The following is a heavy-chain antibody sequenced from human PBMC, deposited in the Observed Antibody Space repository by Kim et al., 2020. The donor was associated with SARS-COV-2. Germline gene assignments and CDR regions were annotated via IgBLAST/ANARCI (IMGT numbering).Heavy chain of an antibody. CDR2: ISSSGSTI. Sequence: GGSLRLSCAASGFTFSDYYMSWIRQAPGKGLEWVSYISSSGSTIYYADSVKGRFTISRDNAKNSLYLQMNSLRAEDTAVYYCARDYLWILLWEPISYYYMDVWGKGTTVTVSS. CDR3: ARDYLWILLWEPISYYYMDV. J-gene: IGHJ6*03. CDR1: GFTFSDYY. V-gene: IGHV3-11*01. D-gene: IGHD1-26*01.